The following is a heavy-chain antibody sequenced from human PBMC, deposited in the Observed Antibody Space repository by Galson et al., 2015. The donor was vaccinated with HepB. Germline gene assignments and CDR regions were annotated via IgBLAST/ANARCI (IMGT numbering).Heavy chain of an antibody. CDR1: GFTVSSNY. V-gene: IGHV3-66*01. CDR3: AREPTYYYDSSGSH. Sequence: SLRLSCAASGFTVSSNYMSWVRQAPGKGLEWVSVIYSGGSTYYADSVKGRFTISRDNSKNTLYLQMNSLRAEDTAVYYCAREPTYYYDSSGSHWGQGTLVTVSS. J-gene: IGHJ4*02. D-gene: IGHD3-22*01. CDR2: IYSGGST.